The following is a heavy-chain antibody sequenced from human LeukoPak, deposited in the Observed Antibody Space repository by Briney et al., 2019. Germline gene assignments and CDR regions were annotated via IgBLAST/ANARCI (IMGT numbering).Heavy chain of an antibody. D-gene: IGHD3-3*01. V-gene: IGHV3-7*01. Sequence: GGSLRLSCAASGFTFSSYWMSWVRQVPGKGLEWVANIKQDGSEKYYVDSVKGRFTISRGNAKNSLYLQMNSLRAEDTAVYYCARQHYDFWSGSQFFDYWGQGTLVTVSS. J-gene: IGHJ4*02. CDR2: IKQDGSEK. CDR1: GFTFSSYW. CDR3: ARQHYDFWSGSQFFDY.